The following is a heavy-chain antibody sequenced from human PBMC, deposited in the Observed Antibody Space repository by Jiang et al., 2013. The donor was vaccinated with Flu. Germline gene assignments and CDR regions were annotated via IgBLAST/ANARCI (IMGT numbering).Heavy chain of an antibody. D-gene: IGHD4-23*01. V-gene: IGHV1-69*01. CDR1: GGTFSSYA. CDR3: ARVYGGNSDAFDI. Sequence: SCKASGGTFSSYAISWVRQAPGQGLEWMGGIIPIFGTANYAQKFQGRVTITADESTSTAYMELSSLRSEDTAVYYCARVYGGNSDAFDIWGQGTMVTVSS. J-gene: IGHJ3*02. CDR2: IIPIFGTA.